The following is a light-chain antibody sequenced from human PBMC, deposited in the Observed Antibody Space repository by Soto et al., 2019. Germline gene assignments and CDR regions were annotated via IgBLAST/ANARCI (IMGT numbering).Light chain of an antibody. V-gene: IGKV3-15*01. Sequence: EIVLTQSPGTLSLSPGERATLSCRASHSVSISYLAWYQQTPGQAPRLLIYGASTRATGIPARFSGSGSGKEFTLTICSLQSEDFAVYCCQQYNNWWTFGQGTKVDI. CDR2: GAS. J-gene: IGKJ1*01. CDR3: QQYNNWWT. CDR1: HSVSISY.